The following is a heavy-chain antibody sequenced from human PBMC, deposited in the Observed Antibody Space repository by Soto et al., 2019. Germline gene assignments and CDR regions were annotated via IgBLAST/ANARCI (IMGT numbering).Heavy chain of an antibody. CDR2: ISGTGGST. V-gene: IGHV3-23*01. CDR1: GFTFSSYA. D-gene: IGHD3-3*01. CDR3: AKEHRHDYWRGPFDY. J-gene: IGHJ4*02. Sequence: EVQLLESGGGLVQPGGSLRLSCVASGFTFSSYAMSWVRQAPGRGLEWVSAISGTGGSTYYVDSVKGRFTVSRDNPKNLLYMQMNSLKIDDKAVYYCAKEHRHDYWRGPFDYWGQGSLVTVSS.